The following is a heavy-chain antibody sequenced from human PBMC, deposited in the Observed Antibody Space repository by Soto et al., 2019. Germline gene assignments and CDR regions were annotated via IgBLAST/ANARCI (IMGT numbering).Heavy chain of an antibody. J-gene: IGHJ3*02. CDR3: AREGYCISTSCYADYGDYKNAFDN. Sequence: QVQLVESGGGVVQPGRSLRLSCAASGFTFSSYAMHWVRQAPGKGLEWVAVISYDGSNKYYADSVKGRFTISRDNSKNTLYLQMNSLRAEDTAVYYCAREGYCISTSCYADYGDYKNAFDNWGQGTMVTVSS. CDR2: ISYDGSNK. D-gene: IGHD2-2*01. V-gene: IGHV3-30-3*01. CDR1: GFTFSSYA.